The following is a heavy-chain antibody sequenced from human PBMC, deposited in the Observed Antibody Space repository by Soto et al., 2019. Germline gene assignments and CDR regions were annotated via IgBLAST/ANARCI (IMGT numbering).Heavy chain of an antibody. D-gene: IGHD3-3*01. J-gene: IGHJ5*02. CDR1: GFTFSSYS. Sequence: GGSLRLSCVASGFTFSSYSMHWVRQAPGKGLEWVSYISSSSSTIYYADSVKGRFTISRDNAKNSLYLQMNSLRDEDTAVYYCARESRFLEWLSLNWFDPWGQGTLVTVSS. CDR3: ARESRFLEWLSLNWFDP. V-gene: IGHV3-48*02. CDR2: ISSSSSTI.